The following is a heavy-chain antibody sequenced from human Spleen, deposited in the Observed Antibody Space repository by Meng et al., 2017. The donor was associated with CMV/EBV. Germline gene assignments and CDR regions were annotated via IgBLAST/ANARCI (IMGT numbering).Heavy chain of an antibody. CDR3: YMGHYSGA. D-gene: IGHD2-21*01. CDR2: ISSSSSYI. V-gene: IGHV3-21*01. Sequence: GESLKISCSVSGFAVNKKYMNWVRQAPGKGLEWVSSISSSSSYIYYADSVKGRFTISRDNAKNSLYLQMNSLRDDDSGVYFCYMGHYSGAWGQGTPVTVSS. CDR1: GFAVNKKY. J-gene: IGHJ5*02.